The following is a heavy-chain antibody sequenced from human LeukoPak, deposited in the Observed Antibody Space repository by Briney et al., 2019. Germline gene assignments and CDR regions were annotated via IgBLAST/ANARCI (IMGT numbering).Heavy chain of an antibody. V-gene: IGHV4-30-4*01. J-gene: IGHJ4*02. CDR1: GGSISSGDYC. CDR3: ARQRLYCSGGSCERYFDY. CDR2: IYYSGST. D-gene: IGHD2-15*01. Sequence: SETLSLTCTVSGGSISSGDYCWSWIRQPPGKGLEWIGYIYYSGSTNYNPSLKSRVTISIDTSKNQFSLKLSSVTAADTAVYYCARQRLYCSGGSCERYFDYWGQGTLVTVSS.